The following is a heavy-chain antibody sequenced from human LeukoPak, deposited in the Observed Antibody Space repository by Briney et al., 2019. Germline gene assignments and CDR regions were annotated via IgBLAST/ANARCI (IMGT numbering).Heavy chain of an antibody. D-gene: IGHD3-3*01. J-gene: IGHJ4*02. CDR2: IYYSGST. CDR3: ARDTPDYDFWSGYYNRPVYFDY. CDR1: GGSISSSSYY. Sequence: SETLSLTCTVSGGSISSSSYYWGWIRQPPGKGLEWIGSIYYSGSTYYNPSLMSRVTISVDTSKNQFSLKLSSVTAADTAVYYCARDTPDYDFWSGYYNRPVYFDYWGQGTLVTVSS. V-gene: IGHV4-39*07.